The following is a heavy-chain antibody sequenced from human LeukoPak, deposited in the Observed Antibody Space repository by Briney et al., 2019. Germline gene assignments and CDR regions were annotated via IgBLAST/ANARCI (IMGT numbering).Heavy chain of an antibody. CDR2: INSDGSST. D-gene: IGHD6-13*01. CDR1: GFTLSSYW. Sequence: TGGSLRLSCAASGFTLSSYWMHWVRHAPGKGLVLVSRINSDGSSTSYADSVKGRFTISRDNPKNTLYLQMNSLRAEDTAVYYCARDGSSWSNWLDPWGQGTLVTVSS. CDR3: ARDGSSWSNWLDP. V-gene: IGHV3-74*01. J-gene: IGHJ5*02.